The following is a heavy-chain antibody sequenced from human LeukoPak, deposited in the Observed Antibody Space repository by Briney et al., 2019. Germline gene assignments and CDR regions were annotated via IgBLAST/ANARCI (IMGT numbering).Heavy chain of an antibody. CDR1: GFTVSNNY. CDR3: ASRSGSYWGFDY. Sequence: VGSLRLSCAASGFTVSNNYMSWVRQAPGKGLEWVSVIYSGGTTYYADSVKGRFTISRDNSKNTLYLQMNSLRAEDTAVYYCASRSGSYWGFDYWGQGTLVTVSS. V-gene: IGHV3-66*01. J-gene: IGHJ4*02. CDR2: IYSGGTT. D-gene: IGHD1-26*01.